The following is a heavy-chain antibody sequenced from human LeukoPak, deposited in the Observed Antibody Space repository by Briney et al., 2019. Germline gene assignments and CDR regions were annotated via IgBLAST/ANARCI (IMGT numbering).Heavy chain of an antibody. D-gene: IGHD2-2*01. J-gene: IGHJ4*02. V-gene: IGHV7-4-1*02. CDR2: INTNTGNP. Sequence: ASVNVSRMASGYTFTSYAMNWVRQAPGQGLEGMGWINTNTGNPTYAHGFTGRLVFSLDTSVSTAYLQISSLKAEDTAVYYCAKVQGYCSSTSCYPDYWGQGTLVTVSS. CDR3: AKVQGYCSSTSCYPDY. CDR1: GYTFTSYA.